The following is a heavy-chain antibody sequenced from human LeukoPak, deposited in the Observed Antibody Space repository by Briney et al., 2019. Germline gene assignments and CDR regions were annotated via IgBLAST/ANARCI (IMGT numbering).Heavy chain of an antibody. J-gene: IGHJ4*02. CDR2: INWNGGNT. CDR1: GFTFDDYG. D-gene: IGHD3-22*01. Sequence: PGRSLRLSCAASGFTFDDYGMSWVRQAPGKGLEWVSGINWNGGNTGYADSVKGRFTIFRDNTKNSLYLQMNSLRAEDTALYYCARARYDSTGHLDYWGQGTLVTVSS. V-gene: IGHV3-20*04. CDR3: ARARYDSTGHLDY.